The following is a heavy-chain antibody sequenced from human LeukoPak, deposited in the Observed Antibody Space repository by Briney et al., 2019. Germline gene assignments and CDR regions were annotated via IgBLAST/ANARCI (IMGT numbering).Heavy chain of an antibody. D-gene: IGHD2-2*01. CDR1: GFTFSSYE. CDR3: ARDGSSPGDY. J-gene: IGHJ4*02. V-gene: IGHV3-48*03. Sequence: PGRSLRLSCAAAGFTFSSYEMNWVRQAPGKGLEWVSYISSSGSTIYYADSVKGRFTISRDNAKNSLYLQMNSLRAEDTAVYYCARDGSSPGDYWGQGTLVTVSS. CDR2: ISSSGSTI.